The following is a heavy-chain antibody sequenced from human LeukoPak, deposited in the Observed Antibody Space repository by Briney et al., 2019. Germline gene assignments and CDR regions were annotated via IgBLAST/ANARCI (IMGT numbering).Heavy chain of an antibody. Sequence: SETLSLTCTVSGGSISSSSYYWGWIRQPPGKGLEWIGSIYYSGSTYYNPSLKSRVTISVDTSKNQFSLKLSSVTAADTAVYYCARRPKDVFWSGYYRTPNPLVFGFDPWGQGTLSPSPQ. CDR2: IYYSGST. CDR3: ARRPKDVFWSGYYRTPNPLVFGFDP. V-gene: IGHV4-39*01. D-gene: IGHD3-3*01. J-gene: IGHJ5*02. CDR1: GGSISSSSYY.